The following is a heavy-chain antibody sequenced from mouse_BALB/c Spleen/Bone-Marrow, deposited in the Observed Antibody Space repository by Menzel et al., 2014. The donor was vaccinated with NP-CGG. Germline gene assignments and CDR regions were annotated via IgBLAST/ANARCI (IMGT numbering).Heavy chain of an antibody. CDR1: DYTFTTYW. Sequence: VQGVESGPDLVRPGSSVKMSCKASDYTFTTYWMHWVKQRPGQGLEWIGMIDPSTSETRLNQKFKDKATLIVDKSSNTAYMQPSSLTSEDSAVYYCARRTLAMDYWGQGTSVTVSS. CDR2: IDPSTSET. J-gene: IGHJ4*01. CDR3: ARRTLAMDY. V-gene: IGHV1-52*01.